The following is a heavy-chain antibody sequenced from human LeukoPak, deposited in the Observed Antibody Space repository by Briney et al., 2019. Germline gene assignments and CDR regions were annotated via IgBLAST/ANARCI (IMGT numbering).Heavy chain of an antibody. Sequence: GGSLRLSGAASGFTFSSYWMTWVRQAPGKGLEWVANIKQDESEKYYVDSVKGRFTISRDNAKNSLYLQMNSLRAEDTAVYYCARCKARYDYVWGSYRYDYYYYMDVWGKGTTVTVSS. CDR3: ARCKARYDYVWGSYRYDYYYYMDV. D-gene: IGHD3-16*02. V-gene: IGHV3-7*01. CDR2: IKQDESEK. J-gene: IGHJ6*03. CDR1: GFTFSSYW.